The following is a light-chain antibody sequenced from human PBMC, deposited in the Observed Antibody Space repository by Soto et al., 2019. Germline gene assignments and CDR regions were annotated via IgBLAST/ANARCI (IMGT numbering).Light chain of an antibody. V-gene: IGKV3D-20*02. CDR2: GAS. CDR1: QYVTSTY. CDR3: QQRSNWLIT. J-gene: IGKJ5*01. Sequence: EIVLTQSPGTLSLSPGERATLSCRASQYVTSTYIAWCQQKPGQAPRLLIYGASTRATGTPDRFSGSGSGTDFTLTISSLEPEDFAVYYCQQRSNWLITFGQGTRLEIK.